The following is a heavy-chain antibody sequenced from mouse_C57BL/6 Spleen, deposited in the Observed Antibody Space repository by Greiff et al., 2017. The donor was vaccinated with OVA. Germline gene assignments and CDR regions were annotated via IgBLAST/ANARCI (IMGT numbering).Heavy chain of an antibody. CDR3: TRWGDYDEGYFDV. CDR2: IDPETGGT. J-gene: IGHJ1*03. CDR1: GYTFTDYE. V-gene: IGHV1-15*01. D-gene: IGHD2-4*01. Sequence: QVQLQQSGAELVRPGASVTLSCKASGYTFTDYEMHWVKQTPVHGLEWIGAIDPETGGTAYNQKFKGKAILTADKSSSTAYMELRSLTSEDSAVYYCTRWGDYDEGYFDVWGTGTTVTVSS.